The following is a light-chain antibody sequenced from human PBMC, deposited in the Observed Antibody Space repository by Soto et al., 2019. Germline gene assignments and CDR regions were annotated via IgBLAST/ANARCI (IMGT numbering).Light chain of an antibody. CDR1: QTVFNNY. CDR2: GAS. Sequence: EVVLTQSPGTLSLSPGEGATLSCRASQTVFNNYLAWYQQKPGQAPWLLIYGASNRATGIPDRFSGSGSGTDFTLTITGLEPEDFGVYYCQQYGSARALSFGGGTKVEFK. V-gene: IGKV3-20*01. CDR3: QQYGSARALS. J-gene: IGKJ4*01.